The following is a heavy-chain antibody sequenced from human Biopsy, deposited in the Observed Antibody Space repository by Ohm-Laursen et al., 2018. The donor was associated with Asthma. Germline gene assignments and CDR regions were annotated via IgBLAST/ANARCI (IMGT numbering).Heavy chain of an antibody. CDR2: IYYSGST. Sequence: SDTLSLTCTVSYGSIPSGGYYWTWIRQPPGKGLEWIGFIYYSGSTYYNPSLKSRVSISIDTSKNQFSLKLSSVTAADTAVYYCARAQDYYDSRGYYRSFDYWGQGTLVTVSS. J-gene: IGHJ4*02. CDR3: ARAQDYYDSRGYYRSFDY. D-gene: IGHD3-22*01. CDR1: YGSIPSGGYY. V-gene: IGHV4-31*03.